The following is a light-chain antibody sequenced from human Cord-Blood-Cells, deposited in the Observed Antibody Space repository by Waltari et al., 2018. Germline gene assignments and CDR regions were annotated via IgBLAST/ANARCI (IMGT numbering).Light chain of an antibody. CDR1: SSDVGSYNL. Sequence: QSALTQPASVSGSPGQSITFSCTGPSSDVGSYNLVSWFQQHPGKAPNLMIYEGSKRPSGVSNRFSGSKSGNTASLTISGLQAEDEADYYCCSYAGSSTFVVFGGGTKLTVL. CDR3: CSYAGSSTFVV. CDR2: EGS. J-gene: IGLJ2*01. V-gene: IGLV2-23*03.